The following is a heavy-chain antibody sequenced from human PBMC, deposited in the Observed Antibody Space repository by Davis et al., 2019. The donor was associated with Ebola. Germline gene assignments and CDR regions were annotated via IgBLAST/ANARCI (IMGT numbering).Heavy chain of an antibody. D-gene: IGHD1-26*01. CDR3: ARDREGWELGAPFSDYYYYYDMDV. CDR2: IYYSGST. J-gene: IGHJ6*02. V-gene: IGHV4-4*02. Sequence: SETLSLTCAVSGGSISSSNWWSWVRQPPGKGLEWIGYIYYSGSTNYNPSLKSRVTISVDTSKNQFSLKLSSVTAADTAVYYCARDREGWELGAPFSDYYYYYDMDVWGQGTTVTVSS. CDR1: GGSISSSNW.